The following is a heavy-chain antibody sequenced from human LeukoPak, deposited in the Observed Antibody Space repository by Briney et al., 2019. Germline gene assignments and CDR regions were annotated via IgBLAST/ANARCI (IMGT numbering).Heavy chain of an antibody. Sequence: ASVKVSCKASGYTFTGYYMHWVRQAPGQGLGCMGWINPNSGGTNYAQKFQARVTMTRDTSISTAYMELSRLRSDDTAVCYCARDLPYGSGSYSAHFDYWGQGTLVTVSS. CDR2: INPNSGGT. CDR3: ARDLPYGSGSYSAHFDY. CDR1: GYTFTGYY. D-gene: IGHD3-10*01. V-gene: IGHV1-2*02. J-gene: IGHJ4*02.